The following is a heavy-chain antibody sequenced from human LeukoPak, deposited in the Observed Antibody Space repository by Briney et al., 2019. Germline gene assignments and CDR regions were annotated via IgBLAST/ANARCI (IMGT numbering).Heavy chain of an antibody. V-gene: IGHV1-2*02. D-gene: IGHD6-13*01. CDR1: GYTFTGYY. Sequence: GASVKVSCKASGYTFTGYYMHWVRQAPGQGLERMGWINPNSGGTNYAQKFQGGVTMTRDTSISTAYMELSRLRSDDTAVYYCARDVKQQLSEFYYYYGMDVWGQGTTVTVSS. CDR3: ARDVKQQLSEFYYYYGMDV. CDR2: INPNSGGT. J-gene: IGHJ6*02.